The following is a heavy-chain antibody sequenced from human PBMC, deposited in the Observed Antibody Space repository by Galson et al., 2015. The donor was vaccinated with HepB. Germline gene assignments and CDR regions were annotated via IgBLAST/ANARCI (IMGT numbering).Heavy chain of an antibody. CDR3: AKGYGLFDS. J-gene: IGHJ5*01. V-gene: IGHV3-23*01. Sequence: PGRGLEWISGITGKGDSTFYADSVKGRFTVSKDNSNNMLYLQMNSLRAEDAGLYFCAKGYGLFDSWGQGILVTVSS. D-gene: IGHD5-18*01. CDR2: ITGKGDST.